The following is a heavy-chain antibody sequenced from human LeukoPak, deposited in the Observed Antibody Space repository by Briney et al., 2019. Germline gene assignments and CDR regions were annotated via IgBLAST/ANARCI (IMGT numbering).Heavy chain of an antibody. CDR2: ISWNSGSI. J-gene: IGHJ5*02. CDR1: GFTFDDYA. Sequence: TGGSLRLSCAASGFTFDDYAMHWARQAPGKGLEWVSGISWNSGSIGYADSVKGRFTISRDNAKNSLYLQMNSLRAEDTALYYCAKDPEGIYCSSTSCYFGWFDPWGQGTLVTVSS. CDR3: AKDPEGIYCSSTSCYFGWFDP. V-gene: IGHV3-9*01. D-gene: IGHD2-2*01.